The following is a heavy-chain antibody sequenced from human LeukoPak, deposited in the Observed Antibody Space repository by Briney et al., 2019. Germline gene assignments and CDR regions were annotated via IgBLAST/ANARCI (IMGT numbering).Heavy chain of an antibody. V-gene: IGHV3-30*02. J-gene: IGHJ3*02. CDR1: GFTFSSYG. D-gene: IGHD3-10*01. CDR3: ARDLDYYGSGSYRNYAFDI. Sequence: GGSLRLSCAASGFTFSSYGIHWVRQAPGKGLEWVAFIRYDASNKYYADSVKGRFTISRDNSKNTLYLQMNSLRAEDTAVYYCARDLDYYGSGSYRNYAFDIWGQGTMVTVSS. CDR2: IRYDASNK.